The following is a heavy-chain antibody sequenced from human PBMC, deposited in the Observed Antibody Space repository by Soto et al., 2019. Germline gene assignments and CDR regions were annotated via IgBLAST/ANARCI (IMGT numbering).Heavy chain of an antibody. Sequence: EVQLLESGGGLVQPGGSLRLSCAASGFTFSNYAVSWVRQAPGGGLEWVSTTSGSGGRTYYADSVKGRFTISRDNPKNTLYLQMNSLRAEDTAIYYCAKDLGYYYGSGSYFAYWGQGTLVTVSS. V-gene: IGHV3-23*01. J-gene: IGHJ4*02. CDR2: TSGSGGRT. CDR3: AKDLGYYYGSGSYFAY. D-gene: IGHD3-10*01. CDR1: GFTFSNYA.